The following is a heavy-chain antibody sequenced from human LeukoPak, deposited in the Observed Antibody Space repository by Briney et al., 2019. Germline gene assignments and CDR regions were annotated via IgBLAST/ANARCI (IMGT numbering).Heavy chain of an antibody. CDR1: GGTFSSYA. Sequence: GGSLRLSCAASGGTFSSYAMSWVRQAPGKGLEWVSAISGSGGSTYYADSVKGRFTISRDNSKNTLYLQMNSLRAEDTAVYYCAKQQLVPTSLYWGQGTLVTVSS. J-gene: IGHJ4*02. D-gene: IGHD6-13*01. CDR2: ISGSGGST. CDR3: AKQQLVPTSLY. V-gene: IGHV3-23*01.